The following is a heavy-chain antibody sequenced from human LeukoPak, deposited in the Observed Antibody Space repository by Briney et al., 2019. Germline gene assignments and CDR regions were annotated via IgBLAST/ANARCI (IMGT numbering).Heavy chain of an antibody. Sequence: SVKVSCKASGGTFSGYAINWVRQAHGEGLERMGGIIPIFGTSNYAQRFQGRVTISADESTSTAYMELSSLRSGDTAVYYCASPMVYDTYYYYHGMDVWGQGTTVTVSS. D-gene: IGHD2-8*01. CDR3: ASPMVYDTYYYYHGMDV. CDR1: GGTFSGYA. J-gene: IGHJ6*02. CDR2: IIPIFGTS. V-gene: IGHV1-69*13.